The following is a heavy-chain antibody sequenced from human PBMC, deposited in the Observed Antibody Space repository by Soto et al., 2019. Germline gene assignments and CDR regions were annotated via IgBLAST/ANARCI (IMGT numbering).Heavy chain of an antibody. CDR1: GDTFSMYS. CDR2: IIPMLGTP. D-gene: IGHD3-22*01. V-gene: IGHV1-69*06. CDR3: ARERSRYDRSGYYRPDY. Sequence: QVQLVQSGAEVKKPGSSVKVSCKVSGDTFSMYSISWVRQAPGQGLEWLGGIIPMLGTPSYAQRFQDRVTITADKDTPTAYMGLSSLRSEDTAVYYCARERSRYDRSGYYRPDYWGQGTLVTVSS. J-gene: IGHJ4*02.